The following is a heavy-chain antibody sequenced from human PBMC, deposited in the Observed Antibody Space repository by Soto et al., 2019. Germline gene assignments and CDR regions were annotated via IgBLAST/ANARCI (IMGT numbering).Heavy chain of an antibody. J-gene: IGHJ5*02. Sequence: QLQLQESGLGLVQPSQTLSLTCAVSGGSFRSGGYSWSWLRQPPGQGLEWVGYIYHSGRTFSNPSLRSRVTISVDRSKNEFSLKMTSVTAADTAMYYCASAGAKRSSEWRNWFDPWGQGTLVTVSS. CDR1: GGSFRSGGYS. CDR2: IYHSGRT. D-gene: IGHD3-3*01. CDR3: ASAGAKRSSEWRNWFDP. V-gene: IGHV4-30-2*01.